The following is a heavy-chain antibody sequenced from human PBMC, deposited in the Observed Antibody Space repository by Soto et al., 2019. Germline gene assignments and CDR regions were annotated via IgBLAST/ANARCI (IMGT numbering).Heavy chain of an antibody. CDR1: GGSISRGAYF. D-gene: IGHD2-15*01. CDR2: ISYTGAT. J-gene: IGHJ4*01. Sequence: QVHLQESGPGQVRPSQTLSLSCSVSGGSISRGAYFWTWIRHFPGKGLEWIAYISYTGATYYNPSPKNRVTILAHTSKNQFSLKLNSVISADTAVYYCARGGPVSVSPAWQLLGYFDYWGHGTLVTVSS. CDR3: ARGGPVSVSPAWQLLGYFDY. V-gene: IGHV4-31*03.